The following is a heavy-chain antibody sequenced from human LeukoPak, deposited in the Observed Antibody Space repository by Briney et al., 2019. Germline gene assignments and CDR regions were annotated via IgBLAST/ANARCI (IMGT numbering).Heavy chain of an antibody. CDR2: ISYSSSTI. Sequence: PGGSLRLSCAASGFTFSSYSMNWARQAPGKGLEWVSYISYSSSTIYYADSVKGRFTISRDNGKNSLYLQMNCLRAEDTAVYYCARDRLHYGEYEKTFDYWGQGTLVTVSS. CDR3: ARDRLHYGEYEKTFDY. J-gene: IGHJ4*02. D-gene: IGHD4-17*01. CDR1: GFTFSSYS. V-gene: IGHV3-48*01.